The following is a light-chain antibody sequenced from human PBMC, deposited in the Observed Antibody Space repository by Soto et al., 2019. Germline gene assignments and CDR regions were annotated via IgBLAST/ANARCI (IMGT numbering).Light chain of an antibody. J-gene: IGKJ4*01. Sequence: DVVMTQSPLSLPVTLGQPASISCRSSQGLVYKDGHTYLHGFQQRPGQSPRRLIYEVSNRDSVVPDRFSGSGSGTDFTLIISRVEAEDVGVYYCMQGTHWPLTFGGGTKVEIK. CDR3: MQGTHWPLT. CDR1: QGLVYKDGHTY. CDR2: EVS. V-gene: IGKV2-30*01.